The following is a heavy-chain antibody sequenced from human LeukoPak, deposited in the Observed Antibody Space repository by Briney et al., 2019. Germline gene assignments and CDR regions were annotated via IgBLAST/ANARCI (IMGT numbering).Heavy chain of an antibody. D-gene: IGHD5-18*01. CDR3: ARDCERGYSHGLC. Sequence: GGSLRFSCAASGFTFSSYEMNWVRQAPGKGLEWVSYISSSGSTIYYADSVKGRFIISRDNAKNSVYLQMNSLRAEDTAVYYCARDCERGYSHGLCWGQGTLVTVSS. V-gene: IGHV3-48*03. J-gene: IGHJ4*02. CDR2: ISSSGSTI. CDR1: GFTFSSYE.